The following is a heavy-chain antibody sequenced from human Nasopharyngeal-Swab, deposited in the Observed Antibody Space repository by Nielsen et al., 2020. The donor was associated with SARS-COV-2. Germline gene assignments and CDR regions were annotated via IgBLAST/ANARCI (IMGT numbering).Heavy chain of an antibody. CDR1: GFTFSSYA. Sequence: GESLKISCAASGFTFSSYAMSWVRQAPGKGLEWVSAISGSGGSTYYADSVKGRFTISRDNSKNTLYLQMNSLRAEDTAVYYCAKSLRSATGHYYYYYMDVGGKGTTVTVSS. V-gene: IGHV3-23*01. CDR2: ISGSGGST. D-gene: IGHD1-14*01. CDR3: AKSLRSATGHYYYYYMDV. J-gene: IGHJ6*03.